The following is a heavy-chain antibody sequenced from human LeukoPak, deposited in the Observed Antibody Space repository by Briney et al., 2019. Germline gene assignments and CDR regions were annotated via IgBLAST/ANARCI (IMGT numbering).Heavy chain of an antibody. Sequence: SETLSLTCGVSNYSISSGYFWGWLRQSPGKGLEWIGSISHSGSTYYNPSLESRVTISIDTSKNQFSLKLSSVTAADTAVYYCARLFPYPSDSSGYYYGRPSYYFDYWGQGTLVTVSS. V-gene: IGHV4-38-2*01. J-gene: IGHJ4*02. CDR3: ARLFPYPSDSSGYYYGRPSYYFDY. D-gene: IGHD3-22*01. CDR1: NYSISSGYF. CDR2: ISHSGST.